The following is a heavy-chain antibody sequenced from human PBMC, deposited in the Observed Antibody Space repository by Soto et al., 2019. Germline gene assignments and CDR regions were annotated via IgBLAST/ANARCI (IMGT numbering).Heavy chain of an antibody. CDR3: ARVGDYIWGSYYFDY. V-gene: IGHV4-31*03. CDR2: IYYSGST. D-gene: IGHD3-16*01. CDR1: GGSISSGGYY. J-gene: IGHJ4*02. Sequence: SETLSLTCTVSGGSISSGGYYWSWIRQHPGKGLEWIGYIYYSGSTYYNPSLKSRVTISVDTSKNQFSLKLGSVTAADTAVYYCARVGDYIWGSYYFDYWGQGTLVTVSS.